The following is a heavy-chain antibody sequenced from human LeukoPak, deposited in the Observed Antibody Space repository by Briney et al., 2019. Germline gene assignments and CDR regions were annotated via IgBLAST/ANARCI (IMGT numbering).Heavy chain of an antibody. J-gene: IGHJ4*02. CDR1: GFTFSSYA. D-gene: IGHD3-22*01. V-gene: IGHV3-30-3*01. CDR3: ARDYYDSSGSYFDY. CDR2: ISYDGSNK. Sequence: GGSLCLSCAASGFTFSSYAMHWVRQAPGKGLEWVAVISYDGSNKYYADSVKGRFTISRDNSKNTLYLQMNSLRAEDTAVYYCARDYYDSSGSYFDYWGQGTMVTVSS.